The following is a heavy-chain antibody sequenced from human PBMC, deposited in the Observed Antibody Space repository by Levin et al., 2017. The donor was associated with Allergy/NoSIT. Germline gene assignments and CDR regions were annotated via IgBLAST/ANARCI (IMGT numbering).Heavy chain of an antibody. V-gene: IGHV1-2*02. CDR2: INPNSGGT. D-gene: IGHD3-22*01. CDR3: ARVSPFYLNYYDSSGYPEQGAHSCFQH. CDR1: GYTFTGYY. J-gene: IGHJ1*01. Sequence: ASVKVSCKASGYTFTGYYMHWVRQAPGQGLEWMGWINPNSGGTNYAQKFQGRVTMTRDTSISTAYMELSRLRSDDTAVYYCARVSPFYLNYYDSSGYPEQGAHSCFQHWGQGTLVTVSS.